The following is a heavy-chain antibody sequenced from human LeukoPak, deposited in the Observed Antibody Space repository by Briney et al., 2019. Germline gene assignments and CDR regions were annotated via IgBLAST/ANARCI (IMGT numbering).Heavy chain of an antibody. CDR3: ARGSPEEWLGRFS. D-gene: IGHD3-10*01. CDR2: IYAGGNT. V-gene: IGHV3-66*01. Sequence: PGGSLRLSCAASGFTLSNAWMSWVRQAPGKGLEWVSVIYAGGNTYYADSVKGRFTISRDNSKNTLYLQVNSLRAEDTAVYYCARGSPEEWLGRFSWGQGTLVTVSS. J-gene: IGHJ5*02. CDR1: GFTLSNAW.